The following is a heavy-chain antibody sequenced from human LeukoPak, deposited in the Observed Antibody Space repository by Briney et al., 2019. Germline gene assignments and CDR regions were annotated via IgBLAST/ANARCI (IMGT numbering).Heavy chain of an antibody. CDR1: GGSVTRNSFY. D-gene: IGHD4-17*01. J-gene: IGHJ4*02. V-gene: IGHV4-39*01. CDR2: IHYTGST. Sequence: PSETLSLTCTVSGGSVTRNSFYWGWIRRPPGKGLEWIGSIHYTGSTYYNPSLKSRVKLSVDTSKNQFSLKLSSVTAADTAVYYCARNGYYSADNWGLGTLVTVSS. CDR3: ARNGYYSADN.